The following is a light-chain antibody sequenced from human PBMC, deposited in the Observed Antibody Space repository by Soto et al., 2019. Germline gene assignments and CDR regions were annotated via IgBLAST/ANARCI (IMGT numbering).Light chain of an antibody. CDR1: QSVSSD. Sequence: EIMMTQSPATLSVSTGERATLSCRASQSVSSDLAWYHQKPGQAPRLLIYGASTRATGIPARFSGSGSGTEFTLTINSLQSEDFAVYYCQQYNNWPRTFGQGTKVDI. V-gene: IGKV3-15*01. CDR3: QQYNNWPRT. J-gene: IGKJ1*01. CDR2: GAS.